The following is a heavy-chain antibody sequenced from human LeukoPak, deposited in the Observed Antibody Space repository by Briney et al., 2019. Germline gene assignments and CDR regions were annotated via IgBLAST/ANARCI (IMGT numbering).Heavy chain of an antibody. D-gene: IGHD6-13*01. Sequence: SQTLSLTCAISGDSVSSNSAAWNWIRQSPSRGLEWLGRTYYRSKWYNDYAVSVKSRITINPDTSKNQFSLQLNSVTPEDTAVYYCASDKQQLVHSYYYYYMDVWGKGTTVTISS. CDR2: TYYRSKWYN. J-gene: IGHJ6*03. V-gene: IGHV6-1*01. CDR1: GDSVSSNSAA. CDR3: ASDKQQLVHSYYYYYMDV.